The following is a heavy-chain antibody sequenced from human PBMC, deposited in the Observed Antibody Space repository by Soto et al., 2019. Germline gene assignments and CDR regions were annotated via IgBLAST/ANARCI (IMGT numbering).Heavy chain of an antibody. J-gene: IGHJ5*02. CDR1: GDSVSSNSAA. CDR3: ARDRYYYGSGSYNWFDP. Sequence: KQSQTLSLTCAISGDSVSSNSAAWNWIRQSPSRGLEWLGRTYYRSKWYNDYAVSVKSRITINPDTSKNQFSLQLNSVTPEDTAVYYCARDRYYYGSGSYNWFDPWGQGTLVTVSS. CDR2: TYYRSKWYN. D-gene: IGHD3-10*01. V-gene: IGHV6-1*01.